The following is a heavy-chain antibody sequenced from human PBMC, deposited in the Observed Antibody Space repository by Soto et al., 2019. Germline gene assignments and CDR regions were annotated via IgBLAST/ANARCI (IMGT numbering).Heavy chain of an antibody. Sequence: ASVKVSCKASGYTFTSYDINWVLQATGQGLEWMGWMNPNSGNTGYAQKFQGRVTMTRNTSISTAYMELSSLRSEDTAVYYCAVSSRHSSSRPFDYWGKGTLVTV. J-gene: IGHJ4*02. V-gene: IGHV1-8*01. CDR2: MNPNSGNT. CDR3: AVSSRHSSSRPFDY. CDR1: GYTFTSYD. D-gene: IGHD6-6*01.